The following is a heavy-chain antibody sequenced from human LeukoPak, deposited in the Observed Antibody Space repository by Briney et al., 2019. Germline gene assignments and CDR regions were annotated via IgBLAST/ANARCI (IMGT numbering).Heavy chain of an antibody. D-gene: IGHD3-22*01. CDR1: GGAISSGGYY. CDR3: ARAKYYDSSGYYFPFDY. Sequence: PSQTLSLTCTVSGGAISSGGYYWSWIRQHPGKGLEWIGYIYYSGSTYYNPSLKSRVTISVDTSKNQFSLKLSSVTAADTAVYYCARAKYYDSSGYYFPFDYWGQGTLVTVSS. CDR2: IYYSGST. V-gene: IGHV4-31*03. J-gene: IGHJ4*02.